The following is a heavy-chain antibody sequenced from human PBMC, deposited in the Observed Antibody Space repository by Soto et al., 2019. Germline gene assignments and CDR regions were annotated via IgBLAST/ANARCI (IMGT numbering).Heavy chain of an antibody. Sequence: GGSLRLSCAASGFTFSSYAMHWVRQAPGKGLEWVAVISYDGINKYYADSVKGRFTISRDNSKNTLYLQMNSLRAEDTAVYYCARHHPIAARLAGMDVWGKGTRVTVPS. J-gene: IGHJ6*04. V-gene: IGHV3-30-3*01. CDR1: GFTFSSYA. CDR3: ARHHPIAARLAGMDV. D-gene: IGHD6-6*01. CDR2: ISYDGINK.